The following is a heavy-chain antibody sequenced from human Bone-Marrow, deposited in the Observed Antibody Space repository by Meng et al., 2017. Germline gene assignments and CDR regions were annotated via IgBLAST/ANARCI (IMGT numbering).Heavy chain of an antibody. J-gene: IGHJ3*02. CDR3: ARVLGDI. V-gene: IGHV3-21*01. CDR2: ISSSSSYI. Sequence: GESLKTSCAASGFTFSSYSMNWVRQAPGKGLEWVSSISSSSSYIYYADSVKGRFTISRDNAKKSPYLQMNSLRAEETAVYYCARVLGDIWGQGTMVTVSS. CDR1: GFTFSSYS. D-gene: IGHD1-26*01.